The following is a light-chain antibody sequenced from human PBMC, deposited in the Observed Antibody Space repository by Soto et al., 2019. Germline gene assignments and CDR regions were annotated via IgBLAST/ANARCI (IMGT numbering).Light chain of an antibody. Sequence: QSVLTQPRSVSGSPGQSVTISCTGTSSDVGGYNYVSWYQQHPGKAPKLMIYEVTKRPSGVPDRFSGSKSGNTASLTISGLQAEDEADYHCCSYAGSDTDVFGGGTKLTVL. J-gene: IGLJ2*01. CDR2: EVT. CDR3: CSYAGSDTDV. V-gene: IGLV2-11*01. CDR1: SSDVGGYNY.